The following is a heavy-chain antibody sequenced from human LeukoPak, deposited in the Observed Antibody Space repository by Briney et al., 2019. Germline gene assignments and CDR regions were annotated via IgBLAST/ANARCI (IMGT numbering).Heavy chain of an antibody. CDR2: IGGSGGNT. Sequence: GGSLRLSCAASGFTFSSYGMSWVLQAPGKGLEWVSTIGGSGGNTYYADSVKGRFTISRDNSKNTLYLQMNSLRAEDTAVYYCAKDVGSSWYERGIFDYWGQGTLVTVSS. V-gene: IGHV3-23*01. CDR3: AKDVGSSWYERGIFDY. D-gene: IGHD6-13*01. J-gene: IGHJ4*02. CDR1: GFTFSSYG.